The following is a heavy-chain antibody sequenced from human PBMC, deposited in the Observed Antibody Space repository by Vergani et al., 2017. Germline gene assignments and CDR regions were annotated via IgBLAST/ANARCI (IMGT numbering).Heavy chain of an antibody. CDR2: IYYSGST. CDR1: GVSISSYY. D-gene: IGHD6-19*01. CDR3: ARDSSGWYVL. V-gene: IGHV4-59*12. Sequence: QVQLQESGPGLVKPSETLSLTCTVSGVSISSYYWSWIRQPPGKGLEWIGYIYYSGSTYYNPSLKSRVTISVDTSKNQFSLKLSSVTAADTAVYYCARDSSGWYVLWGQGTLVTVSS. J-gene: IGHJ5*02.